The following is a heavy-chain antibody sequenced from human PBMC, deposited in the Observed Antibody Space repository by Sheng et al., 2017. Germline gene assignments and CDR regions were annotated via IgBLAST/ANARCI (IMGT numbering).Heavy chain of an antibody. CDR3: ARDPTGVTHGGGYYYYHYGMDV. CDR1: GYTFTSYG. J-gene: IGHJ6*02. Sequence: QVQLVQSGAEVKKPGASVKVSCKASGYTFTSYGISWVRQAPGQGLEWMGWISAYNDNTNYAQKLQGRVTMTTDTYTNTAYMELRSLRSDDTAIYYCARDPTGVTHGGGYYYYHYGMDVWDQGP. CDR2: ISAYNDNT. D-gene: IGHD2-21*02. V-gene: IGHV1-18*01.